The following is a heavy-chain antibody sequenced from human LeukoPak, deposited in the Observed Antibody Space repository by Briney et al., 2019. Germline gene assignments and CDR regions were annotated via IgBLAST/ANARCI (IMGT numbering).Heavy chain of an antibody. D-gene: IGHD2-8*02. Sequence: PGGSLRLSCAASRFTFSSYEMNWVRQAPGKGLEWVSYISSSGSTIYYADSVRGRFSISRDNAQNSLYLQMNSLRAEDTAVYYCARAWWGEGHFDSWGQGTLVTVSS. V-gene: IGHV3-48*03. CDR1: RFTFSSYE. CDR3: ARAWWGEGHFDS. J-gene: IGHJ4*02. CDR2: ISSSGSTI.